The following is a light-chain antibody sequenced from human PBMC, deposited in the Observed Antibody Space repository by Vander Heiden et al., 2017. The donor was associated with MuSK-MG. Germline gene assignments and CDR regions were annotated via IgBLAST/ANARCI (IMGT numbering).Light chain of an antibody. J-gene: IGLJ2*01. V-gene: IGLV2-14*03. CDR1: TGDVDDYYY. CDR3: SSYASSSTVGV. CDR2: DGT. Sequence: QSALTQPASVSGSPGQSLTISCTGATGDVDDYYYVSWYQQHPGKAPKLMIYDGTHRPSGVSDRFSASKSGNTASLTITGLQAEDEGDYYCSSYASSSTVGVFGGGTKLTVL.